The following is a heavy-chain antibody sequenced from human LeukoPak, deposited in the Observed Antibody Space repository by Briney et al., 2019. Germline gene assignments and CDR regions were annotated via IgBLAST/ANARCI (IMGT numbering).Heavy chain of an antibody. J-gene: IGHJ6*03. CDR2: IIPIFGTA. Sequence: ASVKVSCKASGGTFSSYAISWVRQAPGQGLEWMGGIIPIFGTANYAQKFQGRVTITADESTSTAYMELSSLRSEDTAVYYCARDPYSGYYGDYYYYYTDVWGKGTTVTISS. CDR3: ARDPYSGYYGDYYYYYTDV. V-gene: IGHV1-69*13. D-gene: IGHD5-12*01. CDR1: GGTFSSYA.